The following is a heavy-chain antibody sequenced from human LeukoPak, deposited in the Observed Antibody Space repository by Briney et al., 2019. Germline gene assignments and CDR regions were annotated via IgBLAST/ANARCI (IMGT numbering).Heavy chain of an antibody. CDR3: AITSDQLLYSKFDF. V-gene: IGHV3-30*02. Sequence: GRSLRLSCAASGFTFSFYGMHWVRQAPGKGLEWVAFIQYDGSYRFYADSVQGRFSISRDNSKNTLFLQMNSLRAEDTALYYCAITSDQLLYSKFDFWGQGALVTVSS. CDR1: GFTFSFYG. CDR2: IQYDGSYR. D-gene: IGHD2/OR15-2a*01. J-gene: IGHJ4*02.